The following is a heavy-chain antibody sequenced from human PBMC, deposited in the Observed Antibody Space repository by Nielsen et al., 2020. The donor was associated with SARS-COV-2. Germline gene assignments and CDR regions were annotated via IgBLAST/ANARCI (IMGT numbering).Heavy chain of an antibody. CDR3: AVQDYYDSSGYSIDY. V-gene: IGHV5-10-1*01. J-gene: IGHJ4*02. CDR1: GYSFTSYW. CDR2: IDPSDSYT. Sequence: KVSCKGSGYSFTSYWLSWVRQMPGKGLEWMGRIDPSDSYTNYSPSFQGHVTISADKSISTAYLQWSSLKASDTAMYYCAVQDYYDSSGYSIDYWGQGTLVTVSS. D-gene: IGHD3-22*01.